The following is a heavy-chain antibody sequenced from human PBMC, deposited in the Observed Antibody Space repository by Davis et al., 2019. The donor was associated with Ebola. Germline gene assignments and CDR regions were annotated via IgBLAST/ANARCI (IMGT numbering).Heavy chain of an antibody. CDR2: IYPGDSNI. Sequence: GESLKISCKGSGYTFTFHWIAWVRQMPGKGLEWMGIIYPGDSNIRYSPSFQGQVTISVDKSIDTAYLQWSSLKASDTAIYYCARRGYNSALWGMDVWGTGTTVTVSS. D-gene: IGHD1-1*01. CDR3: ARRGYNSALWGMDV. V-gene: IGHV5-51*01. CDR1: GYTFTFHW. J-gene: IGHJ6*04.